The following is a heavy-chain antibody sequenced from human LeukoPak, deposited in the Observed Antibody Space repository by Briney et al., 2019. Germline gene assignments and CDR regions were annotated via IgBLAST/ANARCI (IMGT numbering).Heavy chain of an antibody. CDR3: AKDGVGSGWYIEYYFDY. CDR1: GFTFSSHA. CDR2: ISGSGGST. D-gene: IGHD6-19*01. V-gene: IGHV3-23*01. J-gene: IGHJ4*02. Sequence: PGGSLRLSCAASGFTFSSHAMSWVRQAPGKGLEWVSAISGSGGSTYYADCVKGRFTISRDNSKNTLYLQMNSLRAEDTAVYYCAKDGVGSGWYIEYYFDYWGQGTLVTVSS.